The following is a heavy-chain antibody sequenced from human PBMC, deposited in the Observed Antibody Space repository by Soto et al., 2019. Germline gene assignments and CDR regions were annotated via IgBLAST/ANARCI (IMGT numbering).Heavy chain of an antibody. CDR2: IGTGGDI. D-gene: IGHD3-3*01. CDR1: GFTFSSYD. Sequence: GGSLRLSCAASGFTFSSYDMHWVRQATGKGLEWVSAIGTGGDIYYPDFVKGRFTISRDNAKNSLYLQMNSLRAEDTAVYYCARDGKRYDFWSGYSLGPRFDYWGQGTLVTVSS. J-gene: IGHJ4*02. CDR3: ARDGKRYDFWSGYSLGPRFDY. V-gene: IGHV3-13*01.